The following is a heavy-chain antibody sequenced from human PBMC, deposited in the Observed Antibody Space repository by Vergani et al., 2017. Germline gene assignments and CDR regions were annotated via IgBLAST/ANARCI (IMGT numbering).Heavy chain of an antibody. CDR3: ARDGSDICVSSNDYSHLLYY. D-gene: IGHD2-2*01. J-gene: IGHJ1*01. CDR1: GFGFKNFA. Sequence: QVRLVESGGGVVQPGRSLTLSCSASGFGFKNFAMHWVRQAPGKGLEWVSTISKDGTHVYYEHSVKGRFSVSRDNFKNTVYLQMNRLTTDETAVYYCARDGSDICVSSNDYSHLLYYGGQGIVVIVSA. V-gene: IGHV3-30*03. CDR2: ISKDGTHV.